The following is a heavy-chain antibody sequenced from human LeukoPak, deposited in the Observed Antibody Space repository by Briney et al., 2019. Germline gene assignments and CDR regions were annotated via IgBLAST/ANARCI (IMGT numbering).Heavy chain of an antibody. Sequence: GGSLRLSCSVSGFTFSTYVMHWVRQAPGKGLEYVSAISSNGDNTYHADSVKGRFTISRDNSKNTLYLQMSSLRADDTAVYYCVRGTGYWGQGTLVAVSS. CDR1: GFTFSTYV. V-gene: IGHV3-64D*06. J-gene: IGHJ4*02. CDR3: VRGTGY. CDR2: ISSNGDNT.